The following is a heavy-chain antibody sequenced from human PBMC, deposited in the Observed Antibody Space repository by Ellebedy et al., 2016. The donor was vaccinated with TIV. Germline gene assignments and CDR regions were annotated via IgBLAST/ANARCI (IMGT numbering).Heavy chain of an antibody. J-gene: IGHJ4*02. D-gene: IGHD3-22*01. CDR3: TSTIHYDISGSGFDY. CDR1: GGTFSNSA. CDR2: IIPMSGRT. Sequence: ASVKVSCKASGGTFSNSAISWVRQAPGQGLEWMGGIIPMSGRTNYAQTLQGRVTITADETTRTVYMELSSLRSKDTAVYYCTSTIHYDISGSGFDYWGQGTVVTVSS. V-gene: IGHV1-69*13.